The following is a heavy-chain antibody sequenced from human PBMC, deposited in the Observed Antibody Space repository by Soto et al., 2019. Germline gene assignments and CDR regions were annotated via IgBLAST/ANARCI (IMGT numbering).Heavy chain of an antibody. V-gene: IGHV1-69*13. J-gene: IGHJ4*02. CDR2: IIPIFGTA. D-gene: IGHD2-15*01. CDR3: AGSITPSKSGEVLVDY. CDR1: GGTFSSYA. Sequence: SVKVSCKASGGTFSSYAISWVRQAPGQGLEWMGGIIPIFGTANYAQKFQGRVTITADESTSTAYMELSSLRSEDTAVYYCAGSITPSKSGEVLVDYWGQGTLVTVSS.